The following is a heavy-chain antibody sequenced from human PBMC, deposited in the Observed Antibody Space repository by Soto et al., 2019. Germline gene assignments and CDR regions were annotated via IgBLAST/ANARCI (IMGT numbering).Heavy chain of an antibody. D-gene: IGHD3-22*01. Sequence: SETLSLTCAVSGGSISSGGYSWSWIRQPPGKGLERIGYIYHSGSMYYNPSLKSRVTISVDRSKNQFSLKLTSVTAADTAVYYCAREYYYDSGGYYVYSWGQGTLVTVS. CDR1: GGSISSGGYS. V-gene: IGHV4-30-2*01. CDR3: AREYYYDSGGYYVYS. CDR2: IYHSGSM. J-gene: IGHJ4*02.